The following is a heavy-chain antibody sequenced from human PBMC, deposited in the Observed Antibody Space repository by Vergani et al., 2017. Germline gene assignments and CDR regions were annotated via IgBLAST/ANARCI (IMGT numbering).Heavy chain of an antibody. CDR1: GFTLSDYW. Sequence: EVQVVESGGGLIKPGGSLRLSCVVSGFTLSDYWIDWVRQAPGKGLEWVARTRNKARGYSTDYAASVRGRFIVSRDASGKSVSLQMTRLRIDDTAVYFCARTLKFLDMDVWGKGTTVTVSS. V-gene: IGHV3-72*01. CDR3: ARTLKFLDMDV. CDR2: TRNKARGYST. D-gene: IGHD3-3*01. J-gene: IGHJ6*04.